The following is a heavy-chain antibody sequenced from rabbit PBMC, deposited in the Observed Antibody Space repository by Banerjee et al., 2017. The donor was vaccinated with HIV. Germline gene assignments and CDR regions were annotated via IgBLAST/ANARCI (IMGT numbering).Heavy chain of an antibody. Sequence: QEQLEESGGDLVKPEGSLTLTCTASGFSFSSSYWICWVRQAPGKGLEWIGCIYTGSSGSTQYANWAKGRFTISKASWTTVTLQMTSLTAADTASYFCARDLAGVIGWNFNLWGPGTLVTVS. CDR1: GFSFSSSYW. CDR3: ARDLAGVIGWNFNL. D-gene: IGHD4-1*01. V-gene: IGHV1S45*01. J-gene: IGHJ4*01. CDR2: IYTGSSGST.